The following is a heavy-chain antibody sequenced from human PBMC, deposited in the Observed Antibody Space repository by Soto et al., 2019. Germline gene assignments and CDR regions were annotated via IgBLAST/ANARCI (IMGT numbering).Heavy chain of an antibody. Sequence: PSETLSLTCTVSGGSISSSSYYWGWIRQPPGKGLEWIGSIYYSGSTYYNPSLKSRVTIFVDTSKNQFSLKLSSVTAADTAVYYCARQLDYYDSSGYAFDIWGQGTMVTVS. CDR3: ARQLDYYDSSGYAFDI. CDR1: GGSISSSSYY. CDR2: IYYSGST. D-gene: IGHD3-22*01. J-gene: IGHJ3*02. V-gene: IGHV4-39*01.